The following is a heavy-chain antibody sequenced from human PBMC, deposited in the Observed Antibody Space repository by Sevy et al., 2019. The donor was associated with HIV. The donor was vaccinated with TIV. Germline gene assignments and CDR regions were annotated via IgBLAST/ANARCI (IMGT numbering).Heavy chain of an antibody. J-gene: IGHJ1*01. CDR1: GFTFGDYA. CDR3: TRDPSAVSGYATFQH. Sequence: GGSLRLSCTASGFTFGDYAMSWFRQAPGKGLEWVGFIRSKAYRGTTEYAASVKGRFTSSRDDAKSIAYLQMNSLKTEDTAVYYCTRDPSAVSGYATFQHCGQGTLVTVSS. CDR2: IRSKAYRGTT. V-gene: IGHV3-49*03. D-gene: IGHD3-22*01.